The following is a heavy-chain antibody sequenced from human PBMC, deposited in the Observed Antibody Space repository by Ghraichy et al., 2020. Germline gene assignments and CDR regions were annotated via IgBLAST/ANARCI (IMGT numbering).Heavy chain of an antibody. J-gene: IGHJ6*02. CDR3: AKSSTSIVVVPAAIYYYGMDV. CDR2: ISGSGGST. Sequence: GGSLRLSCAASGFTFSSYAMSWVRQAPGKGLEWVSAISGSGGSTYYADSVKGRFTISRDNSKNTLYLQMNSLRAEDTAVYYCAKSSTSIVVVPAAIYYYGMDVWGQGTTVTVSS. CDR1: GFTFSSYA. V-gene: IGHV3-23*01. D-gene: IGHD2-2*01.